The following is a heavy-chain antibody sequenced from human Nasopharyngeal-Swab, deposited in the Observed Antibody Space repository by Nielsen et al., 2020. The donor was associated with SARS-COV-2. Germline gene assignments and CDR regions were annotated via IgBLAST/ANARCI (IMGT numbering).Heavy chain of an antibody. Sequence: GESLTTSCAASGFTIGSYYLSLVRQAPGKGLEWVTILSVVGSTFHIESVKGRFTISRDNLQNTVHLHMSSLRAEDTAVYYWARGQGEYWGQGTLVTVSS. CDR2: LSVVGST. CDR3: ARGQGEY. D-gene: IGHD1-26*01. CDR1: GFTIGSYY. V-gene: IGHV3-53*01. J-gene: IGHJ4*02.